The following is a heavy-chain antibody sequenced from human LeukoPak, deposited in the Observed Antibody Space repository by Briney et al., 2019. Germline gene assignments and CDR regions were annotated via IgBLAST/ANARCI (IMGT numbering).Heavy chain of an antibody. CDR3: ARHPPSGVNPALGS. CDR2: IYYTGTT. CDR1: GGSISSYY. Sequence: SETLSLTCTVSGGSISSYYWSWIRQPPGKGLEWIGYIYYTGTTNYNPSLKSRVTISVDTSKNHFSLKLSSVTAADTAVYYCARHPPSGVNPALGSGGQGTLVTVSS. J-gene: IGHJ4*02. V-gene: IGHV4-59*08. D-gene: IGHD2-8*01.